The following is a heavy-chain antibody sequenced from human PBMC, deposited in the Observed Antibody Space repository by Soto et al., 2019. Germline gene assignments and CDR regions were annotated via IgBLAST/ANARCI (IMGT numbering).Heavy chain of an antibody. CDR3: AKEYCDTSRCFLPDY. V-gene: IGHV1-18*01. Sequence: GAPVKVSYKASGYTFTSYGISWVRQAPGQGLEWMGWISAYNGNTNYAQKLQGRVTMTTDTSTSTAYMELRSLRSDDTAVYFCAKEYCDTSRCFLPDYWGQGALVTVSS. CDR2: ISAYNGNT. CDR1: GYTFTSYG. D-gene: IGHD2-2*01. J-gene: IGHJ4*02.